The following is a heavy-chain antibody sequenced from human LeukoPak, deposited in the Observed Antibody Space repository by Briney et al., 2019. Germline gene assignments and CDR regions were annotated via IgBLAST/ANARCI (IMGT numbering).Heavy chain of an antibody. CDR3: ARMVGATRCDI. D-gene: IGHD1-26*01. CDR1: GGSVSNYY. CDR2: IHTSGST. J-gene: IGHJ3*02. Sequence: SETLSLTCTVSGGSVSNYYWSWIRQPAGKGLEWIGRIHTSGSTNYDPSLKSRVTMSVDTSKSQFSLKLSSVTAENTAVYYCARMVGATRCDIWGQGTMVTVSS. V-gene: IGHV4-4*07.